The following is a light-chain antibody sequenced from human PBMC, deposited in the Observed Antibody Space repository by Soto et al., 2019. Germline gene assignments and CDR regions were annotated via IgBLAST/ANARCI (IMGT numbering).Light chain of an antibody. J-gene: IGKJ3*01. CDR3: QQYHSFPFI. CDR2: KTS. V-gene: IGKV1-5*03. Sequence: DIQMTQSPSTLSASVGDRVTITCRASQTISSWLAWYQQKPGKAPNVLIYKTSSLESGVPSRLSGSGSGTEFTLTISSLQPDDFATYYCQQYHSFPFIFGPGTKVDIK. CDR1: QTISSW.